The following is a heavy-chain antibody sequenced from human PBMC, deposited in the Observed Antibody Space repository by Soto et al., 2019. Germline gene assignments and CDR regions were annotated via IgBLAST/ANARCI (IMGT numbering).Heavy chain of an antibody. CDR1: GFTLSSYG. J-gene: IGHJ4*02. V-gene: IGHV3-33*01. CDR3: ARDSNTGYCSSTSCYIGLPDH. Sequence: GGSLRLSCAASGFTLSSYGMHWVRQAPGKGLEWVAVIWYDGTNKYYVDSVKGRFTISRDNSKNTLYLQMNSLRVEDTAVYYCARDSNTGYCSSTSCYIGLPDHWGQGTLVTVSS. CDR2: IWYDGTNK. D-gene: IGHD2-2*02.